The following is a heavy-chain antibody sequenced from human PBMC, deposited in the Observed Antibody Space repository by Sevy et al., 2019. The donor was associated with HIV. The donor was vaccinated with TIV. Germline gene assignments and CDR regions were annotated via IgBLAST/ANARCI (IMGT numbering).Heavy chain of an antibody. CDR1: GFTFSDYD. V-gene: IGHV3-30*04. J-gene: IGHJ4*02. D-gene: IGHD2-21*02. CDR3: ARLFSCGGDCYYLDY. Sequence: GGSLRLSCAASGFTFSDYDMHWVRQAPGKGLEWVAVMSHDGNDKNHADSVKVRFTISRDNFKNTLYLQMNSLRVEDMAVYFCARLFSCGGDCYYLDYWGQGAPVTVSS. CDR2: MSHDGNDK.